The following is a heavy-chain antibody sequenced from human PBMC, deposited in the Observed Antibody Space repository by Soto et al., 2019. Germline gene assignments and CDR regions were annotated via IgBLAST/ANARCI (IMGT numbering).Heavy chain of an antibody. CDR1: GCSISSGDYY. D-gene: IGHD3-10*01. CDR3: ARGDSTMAFPYY. V-gene: IGHV4-30-4*01. J-gene: IGHJ4*02. Sequence: PSETLSLTCTVSGCSISSGDYYWTWIRQTPGRGLEYIGYINYSESTYYNPSLQSRFTISIDTSKNQFSLKLSSVTAADTAVYYCARGDSTMAFPYYWGQGTLVTVSS. CDR2: INYSEST.